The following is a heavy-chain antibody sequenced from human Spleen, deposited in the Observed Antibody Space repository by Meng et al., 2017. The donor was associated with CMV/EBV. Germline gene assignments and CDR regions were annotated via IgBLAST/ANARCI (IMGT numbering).Heavy chain of an antibody. D-gene: IGHD1-26*01. Sequence: GGSLRLSCAASGFTLSDYYVSWIRQAPGKGLEWLSYISSSGNTIHYADSVKGRFIISRDTPKNSVYLQMNSLRAEDTAVYYCTTDGGGGSYGMDVWGQGTTVTVSS. CDR1: GFTLSDYY. CDR2: ISSSGNTI. J-gene: IGHJ6*02. V-gene: IGHV3-11*01. CDR3: TTDGGGGSYGMDV.